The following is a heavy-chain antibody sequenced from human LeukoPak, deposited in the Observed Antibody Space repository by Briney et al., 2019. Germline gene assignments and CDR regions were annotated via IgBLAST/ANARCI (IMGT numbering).Heavy chain of an antibody. CDR3: ARDYDFQVQH. Sequence: ASVKVSCKASGYTFTGYYMRRVRQAPGQGLEWMGWINPNSGGTNYAQKFQGRVTMTRDTSISTAYMELSRLRSDDTAVYYCARDYDFQVQHWGQGTLVTVSS. CDR1: GYTFTGYY. CDR2: INPNSGGT. V-gene: IGHV1-2*02. J-gene: IGHJ1*01. D-gene: IGHD3-3*01.